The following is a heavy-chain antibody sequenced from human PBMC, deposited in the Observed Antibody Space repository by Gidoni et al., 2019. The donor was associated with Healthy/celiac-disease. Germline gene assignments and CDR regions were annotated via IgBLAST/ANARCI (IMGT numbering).Heavy chain of an antibody. CDR1: GGSISSGGYY. V-gene: IGHV4-31*03. CDR2: IYYSGST. J-gene: IGHJ3*02. Sequence: QVQLQESGPGLVKPSQTLSLNCPVSGGSISSGGYYWSWIRQHPGKGLEWIGYIYYSGSTYYNPSLKSRVTISVDTSKNQFSLKLSSVTAADTAVYYCARAKALQLCDAFDIWGQGTMVTVSS. CDR3: ARAKALQLCDAFDI. D-gene: IGHD5-18*01.